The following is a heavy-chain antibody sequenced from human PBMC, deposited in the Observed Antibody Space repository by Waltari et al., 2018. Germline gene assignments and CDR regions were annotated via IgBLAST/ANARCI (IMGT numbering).Heavy chain of an antibody. V-gene: IGHV1-2*02. J-gene: IGHJ2*01. Sequence: QVQLVQSGAEVKKPGASVKVSCKASGYTFTGYYMHWVRQAPGQGLEWIGWINPNSGGTNYAQKLQGRVTMTRDTSISTAYMELSRLRSDDTAVYYCAREATGTGPWYFDLWGRGTLVTVSS. CDR3: AREATGTGPWYFDL. CDR2: INPNSGGT. D-gene: IGHD1-1*01. CDR1: GYTFTGYY.